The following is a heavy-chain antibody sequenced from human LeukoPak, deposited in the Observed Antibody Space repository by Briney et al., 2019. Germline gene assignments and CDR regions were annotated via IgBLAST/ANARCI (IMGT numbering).Heavy chain of an antibody. J-gene: IGHJ3*02. CDR3: ASPLVGSSWNDAFDI. Sequence: GGSLRLSCAASGFTFSSYAMHWVRQAPGKGLEWVAVISYDGSNKYYADSVKGRFTISRDNSKNTLYLQMNSLRAEDTAVYYCASPLVGSSWNDAFDIWGQGTMVTVSS. CDR2: ISYDGSNK. V-gene: IGHV3-30-3*01. CDR1: GFTFSSYA. D-gene: IGHD6-13*01.